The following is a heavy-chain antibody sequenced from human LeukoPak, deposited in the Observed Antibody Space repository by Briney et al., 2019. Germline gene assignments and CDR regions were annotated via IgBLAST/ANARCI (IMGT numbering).Heavy chain of an antibody. D-gene: IGHD2-15*01. J-gene: IGHJ4*02. CDR1: GFTFSNYA. V-gene: IGHV3-30-3*01. Sequence: GGSLRLSCVASGFTFSNYAMHWVRQTPGRGLEWVAVISYDGSNKYYADSVKGGFTISRDHSKNTLYLQMNSLRAEDTAVYYCARDYCSGGSCQLDYWGQGTLVTVSS. CDR2: ISYDGSNK. CDR3: ARDYCSGGSCQLDY.